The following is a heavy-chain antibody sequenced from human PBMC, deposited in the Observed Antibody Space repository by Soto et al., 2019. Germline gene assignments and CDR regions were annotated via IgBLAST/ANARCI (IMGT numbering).Heavy chain of an antibody. Sequence: QVQLVESGGGVVQPGRSLRLSCAASGFTFNDHGMHWVRQAPGKGLEWVAVISYDGSKKYYEASGKGRFTISRDNSKNRLNLQMSSRRAEDRAGYYCANGTGVDIWGQGTMGTGSS. D-gene: IGHD3-10*01. CDR1: GFTFNDHG. V-gene: IGHV3-30*18. CDR2: ISYDGSKK. J-gene: IGHJ3*02. CDR3: ANGTGVDI.